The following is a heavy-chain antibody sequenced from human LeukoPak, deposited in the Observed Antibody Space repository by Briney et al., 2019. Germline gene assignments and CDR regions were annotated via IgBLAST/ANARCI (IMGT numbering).Heavy chain of an antibody. CDR2: INPNNGGT. CDR1: GYTFTGYY. D-gene: IGHD1-26*01. J-gene: IGHJ4*02. V-gene: IGHV1-2*06. Sequence: GASVKVSCKASGYTFTGYYMHWVRQAPGQGHEWMGRINPNNGGTNYAQKFQGRVTMTGDTSISTAYMELSSLRSDDTAVYYCTRESGSYHGNDYWGQGTLVTVSS. CDR3: TRESGSYHGNDY.